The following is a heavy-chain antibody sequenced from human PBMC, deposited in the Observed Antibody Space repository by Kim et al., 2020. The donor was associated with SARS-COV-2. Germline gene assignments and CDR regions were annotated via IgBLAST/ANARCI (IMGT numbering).Heavy chain of an antibody. V-gene: IGHV3-74*01. Sequence: GGSLRLSCAASGFSISNYWMLWVRQAPGKGLVWVSYIISDGRSTTYADSVKGRFTISRDNPKNTLFLQMNSLRVEDTALYYCARDQKDAGGAFDIWGQGTMVTVSS. CDR3: ARDQKDAGGAFDI. J-gene: IGHJ3*02. CDR1: GFSISNYW. CDR2: IISDGRST.